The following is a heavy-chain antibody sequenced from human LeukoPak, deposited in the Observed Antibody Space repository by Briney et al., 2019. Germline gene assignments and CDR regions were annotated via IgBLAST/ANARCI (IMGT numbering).Heavy chain of an antibody. CDR3: AKDHGAAVVPRRFDY. CDR2: IYYSGGNT. D-gene: IGHD2-2*01. CDR1: GFSFSNYA. V-gene: IGHV3-23*01. J-gene: IGHJ4*02. Sequence: GGSLRLSCAASGFSFSNYAMSWVRQAPGKGLEWVSTIYYSGGNTYSADSVKGGFTISRENSRNMVYLQMNSLRAEDTAVYYCAKDHGAAVVPRRFDYWGQGTLVTVSS.